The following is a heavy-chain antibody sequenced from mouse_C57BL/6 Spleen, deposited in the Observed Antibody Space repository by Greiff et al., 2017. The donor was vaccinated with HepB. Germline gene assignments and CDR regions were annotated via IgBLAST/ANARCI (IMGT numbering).Heavy chain of an antibody. CDR1: GYTFTSYW. Sequence: VQLQQSGAELVRPGPSVKLSCKASGYTFTSYWMHWVKQRPGQGLEWIGVIDPSDSYTNYNQKFKGKATLTVDTSSSTAYMQLSSLTSEDSAVYYCAKLGTMVMVDYWGQGTSVTVSS. CDR2: IDPSDSYT. V-gene: IGHV1-59*01. J-gene: IGHJ4*01. CDR3: AKLGTMVMVDY. D-gene: IGHD2-2*01.